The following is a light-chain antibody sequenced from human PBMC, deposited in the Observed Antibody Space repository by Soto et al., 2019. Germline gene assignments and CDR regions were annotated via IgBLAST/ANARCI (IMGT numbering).Light chain of an antibody. V-gene: IGLV2-14*01. CDR2: DVS. J-gene: IGLJ2*01. Sequence: QSVLTQPASVSGSPGQSITISCTGTSSDVGGYNYVSWYQQHPGKAPKLMIYDVSNRPSGGSNRFSGSKSGNTASLTISGLQAEDEADYYCSSYTSSSTRVFGGGTKLTVL. CDR3: SSYTSSSTRV. CDR1: SSDVGGYNY.